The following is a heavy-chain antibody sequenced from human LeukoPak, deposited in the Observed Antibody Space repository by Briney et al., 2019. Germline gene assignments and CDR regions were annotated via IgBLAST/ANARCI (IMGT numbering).Heavy chain of an antibody. CDR2: IYYSGST. CDR3: TRAKSWLPFDF. J-gene: IGHJ4*02. Sequence: SETLSLTCTVSGGSISSYYWSWIRQPPGKGLEWIGYIYYSGSTYYNPSLKSRVTISVDTSKNQFPLKLSSVTAADTAVYFCTRAKSWLPFDFWGQGTLVTVSS. D-gene: IGHD5-24*01. V-gene: IGHV4-59*08. CDR1: GGSISSYY.